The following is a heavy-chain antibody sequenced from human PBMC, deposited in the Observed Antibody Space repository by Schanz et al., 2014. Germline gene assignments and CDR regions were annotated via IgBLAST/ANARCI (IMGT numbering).Heavy chain of an antibody. D-gene: IGHD5-12*01. CDR1: GDSMSSGGYY. Sequence: QVQLQESGPGLVKPSQTLSLTCNFSGDSMSSGGYYWNWIRQHPGKGLEWIGYIYYSGNTYYNPSLRGRVSMSLDTSKNQFSLKLGSVSAADTAVYYCARVRVGDGYLFEYWGQGTLVTVSS. CDR3: ARVRVGDGYLFEY. V-gene: IGHV4-31*03. CDR2: IYYSGNT. J-gene: IGHJ4*02.